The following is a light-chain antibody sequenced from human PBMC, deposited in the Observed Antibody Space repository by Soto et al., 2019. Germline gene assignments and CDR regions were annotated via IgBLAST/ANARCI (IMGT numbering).Light chain of an antibody. Sequence: IQMPQSPSSLSASVVDRFTITCRASQGISTYLNWYQQKPGKAPKLLIYAASSLQSGVPSRFSGSGSGTDFTLTISSLQPEDFATYYCQQSYSALSITFGQGTRLEIK. CDR2: AAS. V-gene: IGKV1-39*01. CDR1: QGISTY. CDR3: QQSYSALSIT. J-gene: IGKJ5*01.